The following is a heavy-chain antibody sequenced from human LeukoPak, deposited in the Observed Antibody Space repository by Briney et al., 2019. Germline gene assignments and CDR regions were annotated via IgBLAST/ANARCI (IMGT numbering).Heavy chain of an antibody. J-gene: IGHJ4*02. V-gene: IGHV3-23*01. CDR1: GFSFSSYA. CDR3: AKRDGSGSGFDY. D-gene: IGHD6-25*01. CDR2: ISGSGSTT. Sequence: GGSLRLSCAASGFSFSSYAMSWVRQAPGKGLEWVSAISGSGSTTFYADSVKGRFTISRDNSKNTLYLQMNSLRAEDTAVYYCAKRDGSGSGFDYWGQGTLVTVSS.